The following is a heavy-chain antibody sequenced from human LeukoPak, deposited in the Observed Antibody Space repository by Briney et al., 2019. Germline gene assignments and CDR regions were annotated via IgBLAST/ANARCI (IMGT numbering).Heavy chain of an antibody. CDR3: ARGTAYDFWSGYYNDI. V-gene: IGHV3-30-3*01. D-gene: IGHD3-3*01. J-gene: IGHJ3*02. CDR1: GFTFNDYA. Sequence: PGRSLRLSCAASGFTFNDYALYWVRQAPGKGLEWVTLISYDGYDKSYADSVRGRFTISRDNSKNTLYLQMNSLRAEDTAAFYCARGTAYDFWSGYYNDIWGQGTMVTVSS. CDR2: ISYDGYDK.